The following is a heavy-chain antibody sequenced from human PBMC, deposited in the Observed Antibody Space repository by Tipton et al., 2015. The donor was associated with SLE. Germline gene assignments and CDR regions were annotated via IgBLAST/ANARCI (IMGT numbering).Heavy chain of an antibody. CDR3: ARVHPWGLFDY. V-gene: IGHV4-30-2*01. CDR1: GASIGSGGYS. CDR2: IFHSGIT. Sequence: TLSLTCAVSGASIGSGGYSWNWIRQPPGKGLQWIGYIFHSGITYYNPSLKSRVTMSVDRSKNQFSLRLTSVTAADTAVYYCARVHPWGLFDYWGQGTLVTVSS. D-gene: IGHD3-16*01. J-gene: IGHJ4*02.